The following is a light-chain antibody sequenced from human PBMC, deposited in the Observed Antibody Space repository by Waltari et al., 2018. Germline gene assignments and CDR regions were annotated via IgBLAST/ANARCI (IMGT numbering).Light chain of an antibody. J-gene: IGKJ1*01. Sequence: DIQMTQSPSTLSASVGDRVTITCRASENINIWLAWYQQKPGTAPKLLMYKASTLEAGVHSRFSGSGSGTEFTLTISSLQPDDFATYYCQHYERYSPAFGQGTKVEI. V-gene: IGKV1-5*03. CDR3: QHYERYSPA. CDR2: KAS. CDR1: ENINIW.